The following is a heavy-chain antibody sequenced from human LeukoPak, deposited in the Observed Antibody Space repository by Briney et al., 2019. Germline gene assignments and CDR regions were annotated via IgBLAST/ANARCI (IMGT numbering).Heavy chain of an antibody. CDR3: ARDNGGTAMAYYYYYYMDV. V-gene: IGHV1-8*01. CDR2: MNPNSGNT. Sequence: GASVKVSCKASGYTFTSYDINWVRQATGQGLEWMGWMNPNSGNTGYAQKFRGRVTMTRNTSISTAYMELSSLRSEDTAVYYCARDNGGTAMAYYYYYYMDVWGKGTTVIISS. CDR1: GYTFTSYD. D-gene: IGHD5-18*01. J-gene: IGHJ6*03.